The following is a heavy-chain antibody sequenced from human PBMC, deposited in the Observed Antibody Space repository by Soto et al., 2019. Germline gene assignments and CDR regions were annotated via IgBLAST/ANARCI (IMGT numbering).Heavy chain of an antibody. CDR2: ISASGGST. Sequence: GGSLRLSCAASGFTFTSYAMSWVRQAPGKGLEWVSGISASGGSTYHADSVKGRFTISRDNSKNTLYLQMNSLRAEDTAVYYCAKADCSGGSCYSLVWFDPWGQGTLVTVSS. V-gene: IGHV3-23*01. D-gene: IGHD2-15*01. CDR1: GFTFTSYA. CDR3: AKADCSGGSCYSLVWFDP. J-gene: IGHJ5*02.